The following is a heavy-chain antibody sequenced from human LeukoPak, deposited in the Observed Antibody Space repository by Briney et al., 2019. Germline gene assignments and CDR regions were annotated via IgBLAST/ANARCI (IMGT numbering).Heavy chain of an antibody. Sequence: GGTLRLSCAASGFTFSSYGMSWVRQAPGKGLEWVSAISGSGGSTYYADSVKGRFTISRDNSKNTLYLQMNSLRAEDTAVYYCAKDYVRYSSSWSFDYWGQGILVTVSS. CDR3: AKDYVRYSSSWSFDY. D-gene: IGHD6-13*01. V-gene: IGHV3-23*01. CDR2: ISGSGGST. CDR1: GFTFSSYG. J-gene: IGHJ4*02.